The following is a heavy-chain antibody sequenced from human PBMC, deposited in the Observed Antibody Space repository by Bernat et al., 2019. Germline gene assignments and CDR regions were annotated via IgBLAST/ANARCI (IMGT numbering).Heavy chain of an antibody. CDR3: ARDYTAMANGDY. Sequence: QVQLLESGGGVVQPGRSLRLSCAASGFTFSSYGMHWVRQAPGKGLEWVAVIWYDGSNKYYADSVKGRFTIARDNSKNTLYLQMNSMRAEDTAVYYCARDYTAMANGDYWGQGTLVTVSS. J-gene: IGHJ4*02. D-gene: IGHD5-18*01. CDR1: GFTFSSYG. V-gene: IGHV3-33*01. CDR2: IWYDGSNK.